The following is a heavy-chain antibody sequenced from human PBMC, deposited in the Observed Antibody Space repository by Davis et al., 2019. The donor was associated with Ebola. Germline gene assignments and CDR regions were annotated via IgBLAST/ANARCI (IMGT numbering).Heavy chain of an antibody. CDR3: ARERRISIAARRDYYYGMDV. Sequence: AASVKVSCKVSGYTLTELSMHWVRQAPGKGLEWMGGFDPEDGETIYAQRFQGRVTITADKSTSTAYMELSSLRSEDTAVYYCARERRISIAARRDYYYGMDVWGQGTTVTVSS. CDR2: FDPEDGET. CDR1: GYTLTELS. J-gene: IGHJ6*02. D-gene: IGHD6-6*01. V-gene: IGHV1-24*01.